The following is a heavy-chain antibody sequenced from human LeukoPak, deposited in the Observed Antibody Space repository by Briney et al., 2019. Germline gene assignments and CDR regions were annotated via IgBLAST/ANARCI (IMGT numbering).Heavy chain of an antibody. CDR2: ISAYNGNT. CDR3: ARDSDSSGWQPRTNWFDP. Sequence: GASVKVSCKASGYTFTSYGINWVRQAPGQGLEWMGWISAYNGNTIYAQKLQGRVAMTTDTSTRTVYMELRSLRSDDTAVYYCARDSDSSGWQPRTNWFDPWGQGTLVTVSS. CDR1: GYTFTSYG. J-gene: IGHJ5*02. V-gene: IGHV1-18*01. D-gene: IGHD6-19*01.